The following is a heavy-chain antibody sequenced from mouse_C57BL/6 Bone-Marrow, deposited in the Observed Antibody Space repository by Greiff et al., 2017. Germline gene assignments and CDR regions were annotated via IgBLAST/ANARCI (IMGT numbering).Heavy chain of an antibody. CDR2: IYPGSGST. CDR1: GYTFTSYW. D-gene: IGHD2-5*01. V-gene: IGHV1-55*01. Sequence: QVQLQQPGAELVKPGASVKMSCKASGYTFTSYWITWVKQRPGQGLEWIGDIYPGSGSTNYNEKFKSKATLTGDTSSSTAYMQLSSLTSDDSAVYYCARPYYSNYWYFDVWGTGTTVTVSS. J-gene: IGHJ1*03. CDR3: ARPYYSNYWYFDV.